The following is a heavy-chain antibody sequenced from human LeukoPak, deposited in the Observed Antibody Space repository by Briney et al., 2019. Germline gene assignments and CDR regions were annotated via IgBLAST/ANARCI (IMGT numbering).Heavy chain of an antibody. V-gene: IGHV3-21*01. CDR1: GFTFSSYS. CDR3: ARGPHCSSTSCYNWYFDL. J-gene: IGHJ2*01. Sequence: GGSLRLSCAASGFTFSSYSMNWVRQAPGKGLEWVSSISSSSSYIYYADSVKGRFTISRDNVKNSLYLQMNSLRAEDTAVYYCARGPHCSSTSCYNWYFDLWGRGTLVTVSS. D-gene: IGHD2-2*02. CDR2: ISSSSSYI.